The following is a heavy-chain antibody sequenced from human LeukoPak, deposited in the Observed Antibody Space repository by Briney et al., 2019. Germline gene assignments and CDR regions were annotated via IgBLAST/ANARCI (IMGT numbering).Heavy chain of an antibody. D-gene: IGHD2-2*02. CDR1: GASISSGDYY. CDR3: ARVGGGDCSSTSCYTRSALYFQH. CDR2: MYSSGTT. J-gene: IGHJ1*01. V-gene: IGHV4-30-4*02. Sequence: PSETLSLTCTVSGASISSGDYYWSWIRQPPGKGLEWIGYMYSSGTTYYNPSLKSRLTISVDTSKNLFSLKLTSVTAADTAVYYCARVGGGDCSSTSCYTRSALYFQHWGQGTLVTVSS.